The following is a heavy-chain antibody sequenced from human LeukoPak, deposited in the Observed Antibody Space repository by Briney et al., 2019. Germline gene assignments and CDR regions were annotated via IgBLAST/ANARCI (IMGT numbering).Heavy chain of an antibody. V-gene: IGHV3-15*01. Sequence: GGSLRLSCAASGFTFRNAWVSWVRQAPGKGLEWVGRIKSRGDGGTTDYAAPVKGRFTIWRDDSRNTLYLQMDSLKTEDTAVYYCITIYDYIWGVWGQGTLVTVSS. CDR2: IKSRGDGGTT. CDR1: GFTFRNAW. D-gene: IGHD3-16*01. CDR3: ITIYDYIWGV. J-gene: IGHJ4*02.